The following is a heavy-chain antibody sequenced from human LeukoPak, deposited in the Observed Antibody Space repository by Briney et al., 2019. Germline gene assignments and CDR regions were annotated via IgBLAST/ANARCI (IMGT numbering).Heavy chain of an antibody. V-gene: IGHV5-51*01. D-gene: IGHD6-19*01. CDR1: GYSFTNYW. Sequence: GESLKISCKGSGYSFTNYWDGLGRPMSGKGVGLIGIIYPGDSDTRYSPSFQGQVTISADKSISTAYLQWSSLKASDTAMYYCARPLYSSGWYSDYWGQGTLVTVSS. J-gene: IGHJ4*02. CDR3: ARPLYSSGWYSDY. CDR2: IYPGDSDT.